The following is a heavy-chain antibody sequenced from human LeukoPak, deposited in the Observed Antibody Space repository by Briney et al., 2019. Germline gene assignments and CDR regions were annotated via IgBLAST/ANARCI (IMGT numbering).Heavy chain of an antibody. J-gene: IGHJ4*02. Sequence: SETLSLTCAVYGGSFSGYYWSWIRQPPGGGLEWLGEINQSGSTNYNPSLKSRVTISVEKFKNQFSLEVTSVTAADTAIYYCATLGGLYYESHGYPDFDHWGQGTLVTVSS. CDR3: ATLGGLYYESHGYPDFDH. D-gene: IGHD3-22*01. CDR1: GGSFSGYY. V-gene: IGHV4-34*01. CDR2: INQSGST.